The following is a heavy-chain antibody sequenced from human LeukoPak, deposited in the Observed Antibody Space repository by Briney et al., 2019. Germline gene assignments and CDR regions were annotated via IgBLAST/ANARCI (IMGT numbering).Heavy chain of an antibody. J-gene: IGHJ3*01. Sequence: SQTLSLTCDISGDSVSRSGVAGNWIRQSPSRGLEWLGRTYYGSNEYSVSMRGRITIGTDASNNHFSLQLNSMTPDDTAMYYCARGQNSAFDVWSQGTMVTVSS. CDR1: GDSVSRSGVA. D-gene: IGHD1-7*01. CDR3: ARGQNSAFDV. CDR2: TYYGSN. V-gene: IGHV6-1*01.